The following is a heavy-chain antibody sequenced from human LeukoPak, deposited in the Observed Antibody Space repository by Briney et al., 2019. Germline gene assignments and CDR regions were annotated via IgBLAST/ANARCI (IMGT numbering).Heavy chain of an antibody. CDR3: ASLGSSGWYYNFDY. CDR1: GYTFTSYG. Sequence: ASVKVSCKASGYTFTSYGISWVRQAPGQGLEWMGWISGYNGNTNYAQKFQGRVTITADESTSTAYMELSSLRSEDTAVYYCASLGSSGWYYNFDYWGQGTLVTVSS. D-gene: IGHD6-19*01. V-gene: IGHV1-18*01. J-gene: IGHJ4*02. CDR2: ISGYNGNT.